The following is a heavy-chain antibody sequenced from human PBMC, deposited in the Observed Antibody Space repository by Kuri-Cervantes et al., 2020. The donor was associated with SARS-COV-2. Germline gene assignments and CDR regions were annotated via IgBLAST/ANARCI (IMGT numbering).Heavy chain of an antibody. CDR3: ARDFEEDRTNGVVYYMDV. Sequence: GGSLRLSCAASGVTFSGYYMSWIRQAPGKGLEWVSYISSSGSTIYYADSVKGRFTISRDNAKNSLYLQMNSLRAEDTAVYYCARDFEEDRTNGVVYYMDVWGKGTTVTVSS. D-gene: IGHD2-8*01. CDR2: ISSSGSTI. J-gene: IGHJ6*03. V-gene: IGHV3-11*04. CDR1: GVTFSGYY.